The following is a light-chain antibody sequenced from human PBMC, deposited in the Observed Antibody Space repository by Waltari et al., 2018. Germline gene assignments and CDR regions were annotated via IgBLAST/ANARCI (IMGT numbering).Light chain of an antibody. CDR3: SSLGDRNSWV. V-gene: IGLV2-8*01. CDR2: EFP. CDR1: SSDVGGYNH. Sequence: QSALTQPPSASGSPGQTVTISCTGTSSDVGGYNHVSWYQQHPRKAPKVRISEFPKRPPGVPDRCSGSRSGNTASLTVSGLQAEDEADYYCSSLGDRNSWVFGGGTKLTVL. J-gene: IGLJ3*02.